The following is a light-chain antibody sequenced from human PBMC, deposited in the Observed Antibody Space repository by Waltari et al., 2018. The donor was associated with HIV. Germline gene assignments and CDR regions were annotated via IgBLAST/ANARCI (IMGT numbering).Light chain of an antibody. CDR2: EVT. CDR1: SRDVGGYNY. Sequence: QSALTQPASVSGSPGQSITIPCSGTSRDVGGYNYVSWFQQHPGKAPKLIIYEVTNRPSGVSNRFSGSKSGNTASLTISGLQPEDEADYYCSSYTSTSTQVFGTGTTVTVL. J-gene: IGLJ1*01. V-gene: IGLV2-14*01. CDR3: SSYTSTSTQV.